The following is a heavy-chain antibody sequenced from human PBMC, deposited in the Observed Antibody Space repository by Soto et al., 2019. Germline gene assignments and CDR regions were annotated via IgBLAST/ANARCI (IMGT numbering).Heavy chain of an antibody. J-gene: IGHJ4*02. CDR3: AHRVLRTVFGLVTTTAIYFDF. CDR1: GFSLTTSGVG. CDR2: IYWDDDK. Sequence: QITLNESGPTQVKPRQTLTLTCTFSGFSLTTSGVGVGWIRQSPGKAPEWLALIYWDDDKRYSPSLKSRLTITKDTSKNQVVLTMDDLDPADIATYYCAHRVLRTVFGLVTTTAIYFDFWGQGTPVAVSS. V-gene: IGHV2-5*02. D-gene: IGHD3-3*01.